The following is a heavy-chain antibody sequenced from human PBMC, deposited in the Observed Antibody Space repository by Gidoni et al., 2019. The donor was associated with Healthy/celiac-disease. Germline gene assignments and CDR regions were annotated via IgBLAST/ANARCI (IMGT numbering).Heavy chain of an antibody. V-gene: IGHV3-30*02. CDR1: GFPVSRYG. Sequence: QGQLVESGGGGVQPGGSLRLSCAASGFPVSRYGMHWVRQAPGKGLEWVAFIRYDGSNKYYADSVKGRFTISRDNSKNTLYLQMNSLRAEDTAVYYFARGSSGYYRTFDYWGQGTLVTVSS. D-gene: IGHD3-22*01. J-gene: IGHJ4*02. CDR3: ARGSSGYYRTFDY. CDR2: IRYDGSNK.